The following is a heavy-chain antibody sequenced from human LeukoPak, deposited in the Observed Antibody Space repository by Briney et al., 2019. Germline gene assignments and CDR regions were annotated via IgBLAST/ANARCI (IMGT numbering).Heavy chain of an antibody. CDR2: IKQDGSEK. Sequence: QSGGSLRLSCAASGFTFSSYWMSWVRQAPGKGLEWVANIKQDGSEKYYVDSVKGRFTISRDNAKNSLYLQMNSLRAEDTAVYYCARGGRGELLRFVDYWGQGTLVTVSP. V-gene: IGHV3-7*01. CDR3: ARGGRGELLRFVDY. CDR1: GFTFSSYW. J-gene: IGHJ4*02. D-gene: IGHD1-26*01.